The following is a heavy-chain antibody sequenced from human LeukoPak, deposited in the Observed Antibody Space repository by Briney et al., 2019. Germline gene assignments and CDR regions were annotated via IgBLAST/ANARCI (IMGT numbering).Heavy chain of an antibody. V-gene: IGHV1-69*05. CDR3: ARDPGLNAFDI. D-gene: IGHD2-15*01. J-gene: IGHJ3*02. CDR2: IIPIFGTA. Sequence: SVRVSCKASGGTFSSYAISLVRQAPGQGLEWMGRIIPIFGTANYAQKFQGRVTITTDESTSTAYMELSSLRSEDTAVYYCARDPGLNAFDIWGQGTMVTVSS. CDR1: GGTFSSYA.